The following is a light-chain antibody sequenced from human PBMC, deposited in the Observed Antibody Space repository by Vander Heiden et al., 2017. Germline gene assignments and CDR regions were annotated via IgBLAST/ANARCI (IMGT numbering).Light chain of an antibody. CDR3: NSRDSSGNRVV. CDR2: GEN. V-gene: IGLV3-19*01. Sequence: SSELTQDPAVSVALGQTVRITCQGDSLNKFFANWYRQRLGQAPVLVLYGENNRPSGTPDRFSGSSSGNTASLTISEIQAEDEADYYCNSRDSSGNRVVFGGGTRLTVL. J-gene: IGLJ2*01. CDR1: SLNKFF.